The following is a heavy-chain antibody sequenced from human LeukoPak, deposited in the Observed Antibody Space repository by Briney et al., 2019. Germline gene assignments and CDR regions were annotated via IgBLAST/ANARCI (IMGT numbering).Heavy chain of an antibody. V-gene: IGHV5-51*01. CDR2: IYPGDSDT. D-gene: IGHD3-9*01. Sequence: GESLKISRKGSGYSFTNYWIGWVRQMPGKGLEWMGIIYPGDSDTRYSPSFQGQVTISADKSISTAYLQWSSLKASDTAMYYCARHPYYDLLAPFDPWGQGTLVTVSS. J-gene: IGHJ5*02. CDR3: ARHPYYDLLAPFDP. CDR1: GYSFTNYW.